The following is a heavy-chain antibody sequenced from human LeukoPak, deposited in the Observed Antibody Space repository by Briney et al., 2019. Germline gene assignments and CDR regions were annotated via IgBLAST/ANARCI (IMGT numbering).Heavy chain of an antibody. CDR2: IRYDGSTK. CDR1: GFTFSTYG. J-gene: IGHJ4*02. CDR3: ARSGGGAFDY. D-gene: IGHD3-10*01. V-gene: IGHV3-30*02. Sequence: GGSLRLSCAASGFTFSTYGMYWVRQAPGKGLEWVAYIRYDGSTKYYADSVKGRFTISRDNSKNTLYLQMNSLRTEDTAVYYCARSGGGAFDYWGQGTLVTVSS.